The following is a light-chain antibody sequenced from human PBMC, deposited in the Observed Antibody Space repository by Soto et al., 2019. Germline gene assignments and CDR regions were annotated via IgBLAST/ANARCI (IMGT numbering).Light chain of an antibody. CDR2: SAS. J-gene: IGKJ1*01. CDR3: QQSYRNPRT. Sequence: DIQMTQSPSSLSASVGDRVTITCRASLPITTYLNWFQQKPGKAPQVLIYSASKLESGVPPRFGGSGSGTDFTLTISSLQPEDFATYYCQQSYRNPRTFGLGTRVEI. V-gene: IGKV1-39*01. CDR1: LPITTY.